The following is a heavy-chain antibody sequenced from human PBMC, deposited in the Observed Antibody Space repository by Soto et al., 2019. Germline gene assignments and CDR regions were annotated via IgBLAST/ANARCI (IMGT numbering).Heavy chain of an antibody. J-gene: IGHJ4*02. Sequence: QVQLVESGGGVVQPGRSLRLSCAASGFTFSSYAMHWVRQAPGKGLEWVAVISYDGSNKYYADSVKGRFTISRENSKNTLYLQMNSLRAEDTAVYYCARNEWYYYDSSGYYPGSFDYWGQGTLVTVS. CDR1: GFTFSSYA. V-gene: IGHV3-30-3*01. CDR3: ARNEWYYYDSSGYYPGSFDY. D-gene: IGHD3-22*01. CDR2: ISYDGSNK.